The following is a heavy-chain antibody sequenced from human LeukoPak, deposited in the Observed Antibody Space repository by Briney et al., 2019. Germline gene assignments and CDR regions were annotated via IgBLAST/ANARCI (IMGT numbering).Heavy chain of an antibody. CDR2: IYHSGST. Sequence: SETLSLTCTVSGYSISSGYYWGWIRQPPGKGLEWIGSIYHSGSTYYNPSLKSRVTISVDTSKNQFSLKLSSVTAADTAVYYCARVGGMGMTVDYWGQGTLVTVSS. V-gene: IGHV4-38-2*02. CDR1: GYSISSGYY. D-gene: IGHD3-16*01. CDR3: ARVGGMGMTVDY. J-gene: IGHJ4*02.